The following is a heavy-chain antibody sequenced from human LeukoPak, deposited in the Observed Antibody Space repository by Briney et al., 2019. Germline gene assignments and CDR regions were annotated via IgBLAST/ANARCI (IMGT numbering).Heavy chain of an antibody. D-gene: IGHD3-10*01. V-gene: IGHV3-23*01. CDR1: GFTFSSYA. J-gene: IGHJ4*02. CDR2: ISGSGGST. CDR3: AKVIMVRGVFDY. Sequence: PGGSLRLSCAASGFTFSSYAMSWVRQAPGKGLEWVSAISGSGGSTYYADSVKGRFTISRDNSKNALYLQMNSLRAEDTAVYYCAKVIMVRGVFDYWGQGTLVTVSS.